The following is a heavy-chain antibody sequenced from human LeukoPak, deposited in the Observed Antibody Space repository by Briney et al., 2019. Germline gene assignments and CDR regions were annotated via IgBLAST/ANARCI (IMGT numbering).Heavy chain of an antibody. CDR1: GFTFDDYA. V-gene: IGHV3-9*01. D-gene: IGHD4-17*01. Sequence: PGRSLRLSCAASGFTFDDYAMHWVRQAPRKGLEWVSGISWNSGSIGYADSVKGRFTISRDNAKNSLYLQMNSLRAEDTALYYCAKGATTVTTSPFDYWGQGTLVTVSS. CDR3: AKGATTVTTSPFDY. CDR2: ISWNSGSI. J-gene: IGHJ4*02.